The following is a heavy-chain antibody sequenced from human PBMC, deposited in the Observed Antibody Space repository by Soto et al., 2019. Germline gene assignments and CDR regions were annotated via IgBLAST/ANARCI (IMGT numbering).Heavy chain of an antibody. CDR3: ARVEGGAARGYYFDY. V-gene: IGHV3-7*01. Sequence: GGSLRLSCAASGFTFSSYWMSWVRQSPGKGLEWVANIKQDGSEKYYVDSVKGRFTISRDNAKNSLYLQMNSLRAEDTAVYYCARVEGGAARGYYFDYWGQGTLVTVSS. CDR1: GFTFSSYW. CDR2: IKQDGSEK. D-gene: IGHD6-6*01. J-gene: IGHJ4*02.